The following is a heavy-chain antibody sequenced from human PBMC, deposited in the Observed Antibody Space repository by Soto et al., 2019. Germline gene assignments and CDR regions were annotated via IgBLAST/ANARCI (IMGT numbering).Heavy chain of an antibody. V-gene: IGHV3-48*03. CDR3: AREDYSDVFDY. D-gene: IGHD1-26*01. Sequence: EVQLVESGGGVVQPGGSLRLSWVASGFTFSSYEMNWVRQAPGKGLEWLSYISSSGSTIYYADSPKGRFTISRDNAKNSLYLQMNSLRAEDTAVYYCAREDYSDVFDYWGQGTLVTVSS. CDR1: GFTFSSYE. J-gene: IGHJ4*02. CDR2: ISSSGSTI.